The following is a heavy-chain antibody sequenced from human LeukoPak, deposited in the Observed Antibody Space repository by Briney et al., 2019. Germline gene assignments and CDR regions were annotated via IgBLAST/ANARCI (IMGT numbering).Heavy chain of an antibody. CDR3: AELGITMIGGV. D-gene: IGHD3-10*02. J-gene: IGHJ6*04. CDR2: ISSSSSYI. V-gene: IGHV3-21*01. Sequence: GGSLRLSCAASGFTFSSYSMNWVRQAPGKGLEWVSSISSSSSYIYYADSVKGRFTISRDNAKNSLHLQMNSLRAEDTAVYYCAELGITMIGGVWGKGTTVTISS. CDR1: GFTFSSYS.